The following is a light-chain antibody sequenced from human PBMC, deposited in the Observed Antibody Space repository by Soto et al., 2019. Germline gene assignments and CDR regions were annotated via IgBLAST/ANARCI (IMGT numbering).Light chain of an antibody. Sequence: EIVLTQSPGTLSLSPGERATLSCRASQSISSSYLNWYQQKRGQAPRLLIYGTSSRATGVPDRFSGSGSGTDFTLTISRLEPEDSAVYYCQQYGSSPPWTFGQGTKVDI. CDR3: QQYGSSPPWT. CDR2: GTS. J-gene: IGKJ1*01. V-gene: IGKV3-20*01. CDR1: QSISSSY.